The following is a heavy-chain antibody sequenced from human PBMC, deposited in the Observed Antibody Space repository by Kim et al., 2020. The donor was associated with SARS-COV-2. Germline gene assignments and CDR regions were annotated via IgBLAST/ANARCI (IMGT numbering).Heavy chain of an antibody. CDR2: ISGSGGST. Sequence: GSLRLSCAASGFTFSSYAMSWVRQAPGKGLEWVSAISGSGGSTYYADSVKGRFTISRDNSKNTLYLQMNSLRAEDTAVYYCAKVGSGRHYDIVTGYYPVPYYYYGMYVWGQGTPVTVSS. J-gene: IGHJ6*02. CDR1: GFTFSSYA. V-gene: IGHV3-23*01. CDR3: AKVGSGRHYDIVTGYYPVPYYYYGMYV. D-gene: IGHD3-9*01.